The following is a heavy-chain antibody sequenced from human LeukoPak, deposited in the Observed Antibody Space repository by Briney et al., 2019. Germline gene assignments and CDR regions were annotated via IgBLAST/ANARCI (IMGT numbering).Heavy chain of an antibody. CDR2: LCGSGGRT. J-gene: IGHJ5*02. Sequence: GGCLRLSCAPSGFTLSSYGMSWVRQAPGEGLEWVSALCGSGGRTYYAYSVKGRFTISSDKSKNTLYLQMNSLRAEDTAVYYCAKTRPPYCSSTSCYCCCDPWGQGPLVTVSS. D-gene: IGHD2-2*01. CDR3: AKTRPPYCSSTSCYCCCDP. CDR1: GFTLSSYG. V-gene: IGHV3-23*01.